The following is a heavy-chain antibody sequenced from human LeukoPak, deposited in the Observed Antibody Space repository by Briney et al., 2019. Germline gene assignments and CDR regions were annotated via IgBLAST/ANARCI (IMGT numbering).Heavy chain of an antibody. Sequence: GGSLRLSCAASGFTFDDYGMSWVRQAPGKGLEWVAGMNWNGGSTGSAESVKGRFTISRENAKNPLYLQMNSLRAEEPALYHCARDSDCSGGSCPNWFDPWGQGTLVTVSS. D-gene: IGHD2-15*01. CDR2: MNWNGGST. CDR1: GFTFDDYG. V-gene: IGHV3-20*01. CDR3: ARDSDCSGGSCPNWFDP. J-gene: IGHJ5*02.